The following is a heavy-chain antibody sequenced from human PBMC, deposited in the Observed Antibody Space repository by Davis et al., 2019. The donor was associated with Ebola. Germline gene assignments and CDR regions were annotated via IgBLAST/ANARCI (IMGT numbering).Heavy chain of an antibody. CDR1: GYTFTSYG. D-gene: IGHD1-26*01. CDR2: ISAYNGNT. J-gene: IGHJ4*02. CDR3: ARAPQWELPDY. V-gene: IGHV1-18*01. Sequence: AASVKVSCKASGYTFTSYGISWVRQAPGQGLEWMGWISAYNGNTNYAQKFQGWVTMTRDTSISTAYMDLSRLRSDDTAVYYCARAPQWELPDYWGQGTLVTVSS.